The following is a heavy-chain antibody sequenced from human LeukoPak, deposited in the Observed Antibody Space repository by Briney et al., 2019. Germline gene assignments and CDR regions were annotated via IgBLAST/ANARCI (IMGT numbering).Heavy chain of an antibody. CDR2: ISAYNGNT. CDR1: GYTFTIYG. Sequence: ASVTVSFTSSGYTFTIYGISWVRQAPGQGLEWMGWISAYNGNTNNAQKLQGRGTMTTDTSPSTAYMQLRSLRSDDTAVYYCARVIRGYRDYWGQGTLVTVSS. J-gene: IGHJ4*02. CDR3: ARVIRGYRDY. V-gene: IGHV1-18*01. D-gene: IGHD3-22*01.